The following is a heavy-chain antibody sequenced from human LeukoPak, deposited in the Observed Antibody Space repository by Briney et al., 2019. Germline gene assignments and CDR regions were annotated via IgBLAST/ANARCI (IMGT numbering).Heavy chain of an antibody. J-gene: IGHJ3*02. D-gene: IGHD1-1*01. V-gene: IGHV3-30*04. CDR1: GITFRSYA. CDR3: ARGIAMTTLNALDI. Sequence: PGRSLRLSCAASGITFRSYAMHWVRQAPGKGLEWVAVISYDGSNENYADSVKGRFTISRDKSKSTLYLQMNSLRAEDTAMYYCARGIAMTTLNALDIWDQGTMVTVSS. CDR2: ISYDGSNE.